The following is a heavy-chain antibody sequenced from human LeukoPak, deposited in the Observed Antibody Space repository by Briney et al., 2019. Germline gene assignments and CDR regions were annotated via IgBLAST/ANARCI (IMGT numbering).Heavy chain of an antibody. J-gene: IGHJ5*02. CDR2: IRDSGEA. Sequence: GGSLRLSCAVSGFRFSDYYMSWVRQAPGKGLEWVGLIRDSGEAFYADFARGRFAISRDESENTLYLQMYSLRVEDTAVYFCARDRAANQDWVEFDPWGQGTPVIVSS. CDR1: GFRFSDYY. V-gene: IGHV3-66*03. CDR3: ARDRAANQDWVEFDP. D-gene: IGHD3/OR15-3a*01.